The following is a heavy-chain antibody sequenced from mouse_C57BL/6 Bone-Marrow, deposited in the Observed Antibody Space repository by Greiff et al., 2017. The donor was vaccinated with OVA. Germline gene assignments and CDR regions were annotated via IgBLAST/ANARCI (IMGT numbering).Heavy chain of an antibody. V-gene: IGHV1-5*01. J-gene: IGHJ1*03. Sequence: VQLQQSGTVLARPGASVKMSCKTSGYTFTSYWMHWVNQRPGQGLEWIGAIYPGNSDTSYNQKFKGKAKLTAVTSASTAYMELSSLTSDDSAVYYCTRWCYGSDWYFDVWGTGTTVTVSS. CDR1: GYTFTSYW. CDR2: IYPGNSDT. CDR3: TRWCYGSDWYFDV. D-gene: IGHD1-1*01.